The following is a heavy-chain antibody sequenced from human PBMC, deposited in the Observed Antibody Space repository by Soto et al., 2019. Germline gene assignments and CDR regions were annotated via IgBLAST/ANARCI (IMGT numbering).Heavy chain of an antibody. CDR3: AKGVDYDILTGPYFDY. CDR1: GFTFSSYA. CDR2: ISGSGGST. V-gene: IGHV3-23*01. Sequence: EMQLLESGGGLVQPGGSLRLSCAASGFTFSSYAMSWVRQAPGKGLEWVSAISGSGGSTYYADSVKGRFTISRDNSKNTLYLQMNSLRAEDTAVYYCAKGVDYDILTGPYFDYWGQGTLVTVSS. D-gene: IGHD3-9*01. J-gene: IGHJ4*02.